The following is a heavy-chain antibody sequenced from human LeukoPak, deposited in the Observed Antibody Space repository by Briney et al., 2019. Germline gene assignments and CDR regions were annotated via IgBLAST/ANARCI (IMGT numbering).Heavy chain of an antibody. CDR1: GGSISSGASD. Sequence: SETLSLTCTVSGGSISSGASDWGWIRQHPKRGLEWVGYINHSGSTYYNPSLRSRVTMSVDTSKNQFSLKLSSVTAADSAVYYCARAARQGFTMIVVPFFYFDLWGRGTLVTVSS. CDR2: INHSGST. D-gene: IGHD3-22*01. J-gene: IGHJ2*01. CDR3: ARAARQGFTMIVVPFFYFDL. V-gene: IGHV4-31*03.